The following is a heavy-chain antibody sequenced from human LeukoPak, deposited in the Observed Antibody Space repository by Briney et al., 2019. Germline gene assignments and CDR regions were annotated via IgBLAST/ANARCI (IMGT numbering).Heavy chain of an antibody. D-gene: IGHD2-15*01. Sequence: GGSLRLSCAASGFTFNNYGMAWFRQAPGKGLEWVSTISSGSENTHYADSVKGRFTISRDNSKNTLYLQMNSLRAEDTAVYYCARDEYCSGGSCYSDYWGQGTLVTVSS. CDR2: ISSGSENT. CDR1: GFTFNNYG. CDR3: ARDEYCSGGSCYSDY. V-gene: IGHV3-23*01. J-gene: IGHJ4*02.